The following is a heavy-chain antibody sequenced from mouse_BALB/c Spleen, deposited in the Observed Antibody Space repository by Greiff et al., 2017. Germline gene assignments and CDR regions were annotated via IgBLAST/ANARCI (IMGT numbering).Heavy chain of an antibody. D-gene: IGHD2-1*01. CDR1: GYTFTSYW. CDR3: TRSGKSWYFDV. J-gene: IGHJ1*01. V-gene: IGHV1-69*02. CDR2: IYPSDSYT. Sequence: VQLQQPGAELVRPGASVKLSCKASGYTFTSYWINWVKQRPGQGLEWIGNIYPSDSYTNYNQKFKDKATLTVDKSSSTAYMQLSSPTSEDSAVYYCTRSGKSWYFDVWGAGTTVTVSS.